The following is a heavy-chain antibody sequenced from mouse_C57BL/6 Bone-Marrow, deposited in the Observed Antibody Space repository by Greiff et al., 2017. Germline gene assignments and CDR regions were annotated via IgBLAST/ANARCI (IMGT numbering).Heavy chain of an antibody. CDR2: IYPGNSDT. V-gene: IGHV1-5*01. J-gene: IGHJ3*01. Sequence: VQLQQSGTVLARPGASVKMSCKTSGYTFTSYWMHWVKQRPGQGLEWIGAIYPGNSDTSYNQKFKGKAKLTAVTSASTAYMELSSLTNEDSAVYSCTRKLSSPGGGFAYWGQGTLVTVSA. CDR1: GYTFTSYW. D-gene: IGHD1-3*01. CDR3: TRKLSSPGGGFAY.